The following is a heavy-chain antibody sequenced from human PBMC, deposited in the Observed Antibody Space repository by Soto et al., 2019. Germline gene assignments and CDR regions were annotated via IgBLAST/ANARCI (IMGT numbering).Heavy chain of an antibody. V-gene: IGHV3-21*01. CDR1: GFTFSSYS. D-gene: IGHD3-3*01. CDR3: ARGQITIFGVVGDYYYYGMDV. J-gene: IGHJ6*02. CDR2: ISSSSSYI. Sequence: PGGSLRLSCAASGFTFSSYSMNWVRQAPGKGLEWVSSISSSSSYIYYADSVKGRLTISRDNAKNSLYLQMNSLRAEDTAVYYCARGQITIFGVVGDYYYYGMDVWGQGTTVTVSS.